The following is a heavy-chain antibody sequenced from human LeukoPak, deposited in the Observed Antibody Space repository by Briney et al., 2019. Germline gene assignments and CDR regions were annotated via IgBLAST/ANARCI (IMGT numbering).Heavy chain of an antibody. CDR3: ARGKGVGIVVVVAATRSYYMDV. D-gene: IGHD2-15*01. CDR1: GGSFSGYY. CDR2: INHSGST. J-gene: IGHJ6*03. V-gene: IGHV4-34*01. Sequence: PSETLSLTCAVYGGSFSGYYWSWIRQPPGKGLEWIGEINHSGSTNYNPSLKSRVTISVDTSKNQFSLKLRSVTAADTAVYYCARGKGVGIVVVVAATRSYYMDVWGKGTTVTVSS.